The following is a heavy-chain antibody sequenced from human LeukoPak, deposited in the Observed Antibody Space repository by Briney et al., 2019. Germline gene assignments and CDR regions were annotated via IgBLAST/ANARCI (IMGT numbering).Heavy chain of an antibody. J-gene: IGHJ4*02. CDR1: GYTFTSYY. CDR2: INPSGGST. Sequence: ASVKVSCKASGYTFTSYYMHWVRQAPGQGLEWMGIINPSGGSTSYAQKFQGRVTMTRDTSTSTVYMELSSLRSEDTAVYYCARDDLGYGSGHEDSVGYWGQGTLVTVSS. CDR3: ARDDLGYGSGHEDSVGY. D-gene: IGHD2-15*01. V-gene: IGHV1-46*01.